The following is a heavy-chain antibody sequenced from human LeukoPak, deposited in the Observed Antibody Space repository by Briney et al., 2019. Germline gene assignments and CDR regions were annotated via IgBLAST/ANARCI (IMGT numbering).Heavy chain of an antibody. CDR1: GYTFTSYG. CDR3: AREPRAAAGTPFDY. V-gene: IGHV1-18*01. J-gene: IGHJ4*02. Sequence: GASVKVSCKASGYTFTSYGISWVRQAPGQGLEWMGWISAYNGNTNYAQKLQGRVTMTTDTSTSTAYMELSSLRSEDTAVYYCAREPRAAAGTPFDYWGQGTLVTVSS. D-gene: IGHD6-13*01. CDR2: ISAYNGNT.